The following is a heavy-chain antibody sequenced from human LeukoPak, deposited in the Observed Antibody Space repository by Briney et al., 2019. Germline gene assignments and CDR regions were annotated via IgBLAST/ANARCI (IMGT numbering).Heavy chain of an antibody. V-gene: IGHV3-30*02. J-gene: IGHJ4*02. Sequence: GGSLRLSCAASGFTFSSNGMHWVRQTPGKGLDWVAFTRYDESKTFYGDSGRVRFTISRDNSKNTLYLQMNGLTTDDSALYSCAKARYSGSPALDFWGQGTLVIVSS. CDR3: AKARYSGSPALDF. CDR2: TRYDESKT. D-gene: IGHD1-26*01. CDR1: GFTFSSNG.